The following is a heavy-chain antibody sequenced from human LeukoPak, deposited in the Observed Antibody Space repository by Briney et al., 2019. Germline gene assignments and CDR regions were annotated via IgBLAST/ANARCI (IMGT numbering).Heavy chain of an antibody. CDR3: ARDSSYFDTSGYSTPLDY. D-gene: IGHD3-22*01. J-gene: IGHJ4*02. V-gene: IGHV3-11*06. CDR1: GFTFSGYY. CDR2: ISSSGAHT. Sequence: GSLTLSCAASGFTFSGYYMTWIRQAPGKGLEWVSYISSSGAHTDYANSVKGRFTISRDNAKNLLYLQMNSLRPEDTALYYCARDSSYFDTSGYSTPLDYWGQGNLGPVSS.